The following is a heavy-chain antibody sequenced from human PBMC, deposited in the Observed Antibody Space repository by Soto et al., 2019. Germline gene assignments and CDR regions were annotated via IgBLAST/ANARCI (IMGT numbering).Heavy chain of an antibody. CDR3: ASTLQHEDFEWLLCADH. D-gene: IGHD3-9*01. V-gene: IGHV1-69*06. Sequence: QVQLVQPGAEVKKPGSSVKVSCKASGGTFSSYAISWVRQAPGQGLEWMGGIIPIFGTANYAQKFQGRVTITAAKATSRAYMELSSLRFEVTVVYYCASTLQHEDFEWLLCADHWGQGTLVTVSS. CDR1: GGTFSSYA. CDR2: IIPIFGTA. J-gene: IGHJ5*02.